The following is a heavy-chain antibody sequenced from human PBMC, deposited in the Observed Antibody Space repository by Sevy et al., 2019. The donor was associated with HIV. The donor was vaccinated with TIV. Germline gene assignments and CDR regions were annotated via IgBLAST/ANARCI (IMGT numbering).Heavy chain of an antibody. V-gene: IGHV1-8*01. CDR3: ARGGNGDFWSYEYYYYGMDV. CDR2: MSPNTGAT. J-gene: IGHJ6*02. CDR1: GYTFTTYD. Sequence: ASVKDSCAAFGYTFTTYDINWVRQAPGQGLEWMGWMSPNTGATGFAQKFQGRVTLTRNKSITTAYMELSSLTYEDTAIYYCARGGNGDFWSYEYYYYGMDVWGQGTTVTVSS. D-gene: IGHD3-3*01.